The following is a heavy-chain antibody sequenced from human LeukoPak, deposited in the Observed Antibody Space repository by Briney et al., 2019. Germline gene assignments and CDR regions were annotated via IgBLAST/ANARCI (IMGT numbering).Heavy chain of an antibody. CDR3: ARDINYYYGSSGYYDYFDF. CDR1: GYTFTSYG. Sequence: VASVKVSCKASGYTFTSYGISWVRQAPGQGLEWMGWISAYNGNTNYAQKLQGRVTMSTDTSTSTAYMELRSLGSDDTAVYYCARDINYYYGSSGYYDYFDFWGQGTLVTVSS. CDR2: ISAYNGNT. V-gene: IGHV1-18*01. J-gene: IGHJ4*02. D-gene: IGHD3-22*01.